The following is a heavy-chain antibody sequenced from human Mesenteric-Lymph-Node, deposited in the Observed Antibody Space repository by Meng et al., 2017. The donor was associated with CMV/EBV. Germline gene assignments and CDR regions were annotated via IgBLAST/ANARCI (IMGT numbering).Heavy chain of an antibody. D-gene: IGHD1-26*01. CDR3: ARDQFRGVGATLDP. CDR2: VKPNSGGT. V-gene: IGHV1-2*02. Sequence: ASGLTVTGHYIQWVRQAPGQGLEWMGWVKPNSGGTKYAQKFQGRVTMTRDTSISTAYMDLNSLRSDDTAVYYCARDQFRGVGATLDPWGQGTLVTVSS. J-gene: IGHJ5*02. CDR1: GLTVTGHY.